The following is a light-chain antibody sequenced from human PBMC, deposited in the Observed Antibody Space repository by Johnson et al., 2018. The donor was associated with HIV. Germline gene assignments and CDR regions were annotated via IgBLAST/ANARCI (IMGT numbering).Light chain of an antibody. CDR1: SSNIGNNY. CDR3: GTWNSSLSAHDYV. V-gene: IGLV1-51*02. Sequence: QSVLTQPPSVSAAPGQKVTISCSGSSSNIGNNYVSWYQQLPGTAPKLLIYENNKRPSGIPDRFSGSKSDTSATLGITRLQTGDEADYYCGTWNSSLSAHDYVFGTGTKVTVL. CDR2: ENN. J-gene: IGLJ1*01.